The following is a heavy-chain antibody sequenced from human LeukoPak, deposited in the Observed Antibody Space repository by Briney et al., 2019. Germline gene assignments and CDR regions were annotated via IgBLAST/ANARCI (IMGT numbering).Heavy chain of an antibody. CDR3: ARGFFASGWAS. CDR2: IYYTSRWNN. Sequence: SQTLSLTCAISGDSVTNKNAAWNWIRQSPSRGLEWLGRIYYTSRWNNEYAESVKSRITISPDTSKNQFSLQINSVTPEDTAVYYCARGFFASGWASWGQGTLVTVSS. CDR1: GDSVTNKNAA. D-gene: IGHD6-19*01. V-gene: IGHV6-1*01. J-gene: IGHJ5*02.